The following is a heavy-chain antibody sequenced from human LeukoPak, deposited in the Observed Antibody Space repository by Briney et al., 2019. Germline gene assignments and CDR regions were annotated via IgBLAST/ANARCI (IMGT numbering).Heavy chain of an antibody. J-gene: IGHJ6*03. Sequence: SVKVSCKASGGTFSSYVISWVRQAPGQGLEWMGGIIPILGTTNYAQKFQDRVTITADKSTSTAYMELSSLRSEDTAVYYCARVVGLTGYSSSWYSGYYYYMDVWGKGTTVTVSS. CDR1: GGTFSSYV. CDR2: IIPILGTT. V-gene: IGHV1-69*06. CDR3: ARVVGLTGYSSSWYSGYYYYMDV. D-gene: IGHD6-13*01.